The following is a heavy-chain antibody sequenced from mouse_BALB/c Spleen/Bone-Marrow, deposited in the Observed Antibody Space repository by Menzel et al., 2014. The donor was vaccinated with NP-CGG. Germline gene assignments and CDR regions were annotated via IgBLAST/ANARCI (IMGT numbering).Heavy chain of an antibody. Sequence: DVMLVESGGGLVQPGGSLGLSCATSGFTFTDYYMSWVRQPPGKALEWLGFIRNKANGYTTEYSASVKGRFTISRDNSQSILYLQMNTLRAEDSATYYCARDGYDDYWGQGTTLTVSS. V-gene: IGHV7-3*02. CDR2: IRNKANGYTT. CDR3: ARDGYDDY. CDR1: GFTFTDYY. J-gene: IGHJ2*01. D-gene: IGHD2-2*01.